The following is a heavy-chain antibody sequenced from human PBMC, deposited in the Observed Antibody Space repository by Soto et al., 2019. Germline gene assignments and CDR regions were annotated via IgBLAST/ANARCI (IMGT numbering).Heavy chain of an antibody. CDR1: GVSIRRYY. CDR3: ARDLWGYCGTACYPLDV. D-gene: IGHD2-21*02. CDR2: MYNTGST. V-gene: IGHV4-59*01. Sequence: SETLSLTCTVSGVSIRRYYWSWIRQPPGKGLEWIGYMYNTGSTVYNPPFKSRVTISVDTSKNQFSLKLNSVTAADTAVYYCARDLWGYCGTACYPLDVWGQGTTVT. J-gene: IGHJ6*02.